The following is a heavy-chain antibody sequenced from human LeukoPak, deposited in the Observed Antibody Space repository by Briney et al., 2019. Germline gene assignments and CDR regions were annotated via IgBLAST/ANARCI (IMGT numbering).Heavy chain of an antibody. Sequence: PGGSLRLSCAAPGFTFSSYGMHWVRQAPGKGLEWVAFIRYDGSNKYYADSVKGRFTISRDNSKNTLYLQMNSLRAEDTAVYYCAKTGDYHDGSFDYWGQGTLVTVSS. CDR2: IRYDGSNK. V-gene: IGHV3-30*02. CDR1: GFTFSSYG. J-gene: IGHJ4*02. CDR3: AKTGDYHDGSFDY. D-gene: IGHD4-17*01.